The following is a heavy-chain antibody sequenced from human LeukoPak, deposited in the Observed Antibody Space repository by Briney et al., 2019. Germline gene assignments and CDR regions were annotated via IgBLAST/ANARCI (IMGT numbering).Heavy chain of an antibody. CDR3: ARLSLVVVTANYFDY. CDR2: IYHSGST. D-gene: IGHD2-21*02. V-gene: IGHV4-59*08. Sequence: PSETLSLTCTVSGGSISSHYWSWIRQPPGKGLEWIGSIYHSGSTYYNPSLKSRVTISVDTSKNQFSLKLSSVTAADTAVYYCARLSLVVVTANYFDYWGQGTLVTVSS. CDR1: GGSISSHY. J-gene: IGHJ4*02.